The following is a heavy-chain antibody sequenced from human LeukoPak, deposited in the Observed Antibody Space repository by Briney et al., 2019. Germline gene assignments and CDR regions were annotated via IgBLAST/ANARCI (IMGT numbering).Heavy chain of an antibody. CDR1: GFTFNTHA. D-gene: IGHD6-13*01. Sequence: GGSLRLSCTASGFTFNTHAMSWVRRAPGKGLEWVSAISGSGGGTYYADSVKGRFTISRDNSKNTLYLQMNSLRAEDTAVYYCAKDKDIAAAGTRGYFDYWGQGTLVTVSS. CDR2: ISGSGGGT. J-gene: IGHJ4*02. V-gene: IGHV3-23*01. CDR3: AKDKDIAAAGTRGYFDY.